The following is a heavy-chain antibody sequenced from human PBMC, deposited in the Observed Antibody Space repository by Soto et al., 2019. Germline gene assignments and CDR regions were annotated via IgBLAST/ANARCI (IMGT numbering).Heavy chain of an antibody. CDR1: GVTFSSYS. J-gene: IGHJ4*02. CDR2: ISSSSSTI. D-gene: IGHD3-22*01. CDR3: ARDGELYYYDRSGYTKYFDY. V-gene: IGHV3-48*02. Sequence: GSLRLSCAASGVTFSSYSMNWVRQAPGKGLEWVSYISSSSSTIYYADSVKGRFTISRDNAKNSLYLQMNSLRDEDTAVYYCARDGELYYYDRSGYTKYFDYWGQGTLVNVSS.